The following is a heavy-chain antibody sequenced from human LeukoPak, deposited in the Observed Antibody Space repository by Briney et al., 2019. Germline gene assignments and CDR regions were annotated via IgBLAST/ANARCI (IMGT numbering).Heavy chain of an antibody. V-gene: IGHV4-61*02. J-gene: IGHJ6*03. Sequence: PSETLSLTCTVSGGSISSGSYYWSWIRQPAGKGLEWIGRIYTSGSTNYNPSLKSRVTISVDTSKNQFSLKLSSVTAADTAVYYCARDPSYDFRSGSQDYYYYMDVWGKGTTVTVSS. CDR3: ARDPSYDFRSGSQDYYYYMDV. CDR2: IYTSGST. D-gene: IGHD3-3*01. CDR1: GGSISSGSYY.